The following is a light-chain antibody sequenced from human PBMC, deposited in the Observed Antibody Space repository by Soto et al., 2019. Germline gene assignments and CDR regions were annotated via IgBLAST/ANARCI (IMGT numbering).Light chain of an antibody. V-gene: IGLV2-8*01. CDR1: SSDIGDSNR. CDR2: EVT. Sequence: QSALTRPPSASGSPGQSVTISWTGTSSDIGDSNRVSWYQQHPGKAPELMIYEVTKRPLGVPDRFSGSKSGDTASLTVSGLQAEDEADYYCSSHAVNYNFVFGGGTKLTAL. CDR3: SSHAVNYNFV. J-gene: IGLJ2*01.